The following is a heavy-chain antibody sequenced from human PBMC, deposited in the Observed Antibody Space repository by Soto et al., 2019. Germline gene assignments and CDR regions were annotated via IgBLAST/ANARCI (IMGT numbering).Heavy chain of an antibody. CDR1: GYTFTSYG. V-gene: IGHV1-18*01. CDR2: ISADNGNT. Sequence: QVQLVQSGAEVKKPGASVKVSCKASGYTFTSYGISWVRQAPGQGLEWMGWISADNGNTNYAQKLQGRVTMTTDTSTSPAHMELRSLRSDDTAVYYCVRDRGSYALDYWGQGTLVTVSS. D-gene: IGHD1-26*01. CDR3: VRDRGSYALDY. J-gene: IGHJ4*02.